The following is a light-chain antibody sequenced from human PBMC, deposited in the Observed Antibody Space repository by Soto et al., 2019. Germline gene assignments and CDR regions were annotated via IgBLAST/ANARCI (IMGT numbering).Light chain of an antibody. V-gene: IGLV2-8*01. CDR3: SSYGGSNPVV. CDR1: SSDVGGYNY. J-gene: IGLJ2*01. CDR2: EVS. Sequence: QSALTQPPSASGSPGQSVTISCTGSSSDVGGYNYVSWYQQHPGQAPKLMIYEVSKRPSGVPDRLSGSKSGNTASLTVSGLQAEDEADYYCSSYGGSNPVVFGGGTKLTVL.